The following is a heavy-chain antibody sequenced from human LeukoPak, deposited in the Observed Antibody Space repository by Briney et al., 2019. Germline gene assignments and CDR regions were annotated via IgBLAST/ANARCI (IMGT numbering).Heavy chain of an antibody. Sequence: SETLALTCTVSGGSISSHYWSWVRQPPGKGLEWIGYLYYSGSTNYNPSLKSRVTISVDTSKNQFSLKLSSVTAADTAVYYCARGQGDFYDFWSGYYDYWGQGTLVTVSS. CDR2: LYYSGST. CDR3: ARGQGDFYDFWSGYYDY. J-gene: IGHJ4*02. CDR1: GGSISSHY. V-gene: IGHV4-59*11. D-gene: IGHD3-3*01.